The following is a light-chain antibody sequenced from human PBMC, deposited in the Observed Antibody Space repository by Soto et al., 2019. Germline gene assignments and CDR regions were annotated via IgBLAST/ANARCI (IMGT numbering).Light chain of an antibody. V-gene: IGKV3-15*01. CDR2: ATS. CDR3: QQYNNWPLT. J-gene: IGKJ4*01. Sequence: EIVMTQSPVTLSVSPGERATLSCRASQSVSGNLAWYQQKPGQAPSLLIYATSTRATGISARFSGSGSGTDFTLTISSLQSEDFALYYCQQYNNWPLTFGGGTKVEIK. CDR1: QSVSGN.